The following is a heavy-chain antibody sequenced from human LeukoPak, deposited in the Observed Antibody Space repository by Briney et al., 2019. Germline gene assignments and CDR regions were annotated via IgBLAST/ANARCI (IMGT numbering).Heavy chain of an antibody. D-gene: IGHD4-17*01. CDR2: INHSGST. V-gene: IGHV4-34*01. J-gene: IGHJ3*02. Sequence: SETLSLTCAVYGGSFSGYYWSWIRQPPGKGLEWIGEINHSGSTNYNPSLKSRVTISVDTSKNQFSLKLSSVTAADTAVYYCARSTVTVTGRAFDIWGQGTMVTVSS. CDR1: GGSFSGYY. CDR3: ARSTVTVTGRAFDI.